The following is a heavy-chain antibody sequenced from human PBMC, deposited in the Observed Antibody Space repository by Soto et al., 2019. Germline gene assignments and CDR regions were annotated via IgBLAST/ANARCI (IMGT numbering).Heavy chain of an antibody. V-gene: IGHV1-3*01. Sequence: GASVKVSCKASGYTFTSCAMHWVRQAPGQRLEWMGWINAGNGNTKYSQKFQGRVTITRDTSASTAYMELSSLRSEDTAVYYCAAGYYFDSNGYPYYYYRMDVWGQGTTVTVSS. D-gene: IGHD3-22*01. CDR2: INAGNGNT. CDR1: GYTFTSCA. CDR3: AAGYYFDSNGYPYYYYRMDV. J-gene: IGHJ6*02.